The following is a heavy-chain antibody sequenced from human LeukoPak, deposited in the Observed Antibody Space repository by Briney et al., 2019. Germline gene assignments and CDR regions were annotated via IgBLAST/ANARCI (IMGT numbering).Heavy chain of an antibody. V-gene: IGHV3-21*01. J-gene: IGHJ4*02. Sequence: GGSLRLSCEASGFTFSSYLINWVRQAPGKGVECVSSISTSSIYIHYADSVKGRFTIHRDDAKNSLSLQMNSRRAEESPVYYCARGLWFGEGDDYWGQGTLVTVSS. CDR1: GFTFSSYL. CDR3: ARGLWFGEGDDY. CDR2: ISTSSIYI. D-gene: IGHD3-10*01.